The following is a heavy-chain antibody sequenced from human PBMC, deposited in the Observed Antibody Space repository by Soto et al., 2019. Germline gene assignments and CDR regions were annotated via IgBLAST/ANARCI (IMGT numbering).Heavy chain of an antibody. V-gene: IGHV3-23*01. CDR1: GFTFSTYA. Sequence: GGSLRLCCAASGFTFSTYAMSWVRQATGKGLEWVSGVSGSGGSTYYAESVQGRFTISRDNSKNTVFLQMKNLTAEDTAVYYCATDLFPDYADAWVTFRPADYWGQGTQVTVSS. CDR3: ATDLFPDYADAWVTFRPADY. D-gene: IGHD3-16*02. J-gene: IGHJ4*02. CDR2: VSGSGGST.